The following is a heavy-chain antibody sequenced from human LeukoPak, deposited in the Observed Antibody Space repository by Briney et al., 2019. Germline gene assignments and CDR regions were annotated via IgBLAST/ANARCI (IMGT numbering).Heavy chain of an antibody. CDR3: ARELAVVVTWTPWFDP. Sequence: PSETLSLTCTVSGGSISSGSYYWSWIRQPAGKGLEWIGRIYTSGSTNYNPSLKSRVTISVDTSKNQFSLKLSSVTAADTAVYYCARELAVVVTWTPWFDPWGQGTLVTVSS. D-gene: IGHD3-22*01. V-gene: IGHV4-61*02. CDR2: IYTSGST. CDR1: GGSISSGSYY. J-gene: IGHJ5*02.